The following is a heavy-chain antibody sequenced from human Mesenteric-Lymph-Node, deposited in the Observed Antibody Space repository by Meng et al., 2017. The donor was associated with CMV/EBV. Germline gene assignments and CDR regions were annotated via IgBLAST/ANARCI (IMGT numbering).Heavy chain of an antibody. D-gene: IGHD2-2*02. J-gene: IGHJ6*02. Sequence: SETLSLTCAVYGGSFSGYHWSWIRQPPGKGLEWIGEINHSGSTNYNPSLKSRVTISLDTSKNQFSLKLSSVTAADTAVYYCARGYCSSTSCYMALYYYYGMDVWGQGTTVTVSS. CDR2: INHSGST. CDR1: GGSFSGYH. CDR3: ARGYCSSTSCYMALYYYYGMDV. V-gene: IGHV4-34*01.